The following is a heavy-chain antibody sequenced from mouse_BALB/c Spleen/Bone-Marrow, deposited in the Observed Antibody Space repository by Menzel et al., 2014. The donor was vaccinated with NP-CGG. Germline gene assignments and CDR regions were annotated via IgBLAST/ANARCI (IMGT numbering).Heavy chain of an antibody. CDR2: INPYNSDS. V-gene: IGHV1-20*02. Sequence: EVKLEESGPEMVKPGASVKISCKASGYSFIGYFIDWVMQSHGKSLEWIGRINPYNSDSVYNQKFRGKATLTVDKPSSTAHMELRSLSSEDSAVYYCSRGGDYWGQGTTLTVSS. J-gene: IGHJ2*01. CDR1: GYSFIGYF. CDR3: SRGGDY.